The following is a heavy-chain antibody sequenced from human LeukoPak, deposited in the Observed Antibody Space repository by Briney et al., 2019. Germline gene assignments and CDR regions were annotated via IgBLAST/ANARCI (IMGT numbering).Heavy chain of an antibody. D-gene: IGHD3-22*01. CDR3: ARVGDYENSGSQPFDY. Sequence: PGGSLRLSCAASGFTFSSYGMHWVRQAPGKGLEWVAFIRYDGSNKYYADSVKGRFTISRDNSKNTLYLQMNSLRAEDTAVYYCARVGDYENSGSQPFDYWGQGTLVTVSS. CDR2: IRYDGSNK. CDR1: GFTFSSYG. V-gene: IGHV3-30*02. J-gene: IGHJ4*02.